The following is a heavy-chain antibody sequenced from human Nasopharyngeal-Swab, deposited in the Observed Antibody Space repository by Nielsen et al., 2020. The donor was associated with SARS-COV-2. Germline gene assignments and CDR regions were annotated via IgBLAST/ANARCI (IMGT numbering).Heavy chain of an antibody. J-gene: IGHJ3*02. CDR1: GGSITSYY. D-gene: IGHD5-24*01. Sequence: SETLPLTCTVSGGSITSYYWSWVRQPPGKGLEWIGNFFYSGTPNYNPSLKSRVTISVDAPRNQFSLRLNSVTSADTAMYYCARHLRRWLQLRPDAFDIWGQGTMVTVSS. V-gene: IGHV4-59*01. CDR3: ARHLRRWLQLRPDAFDI. CDR2: FFYSGTP.